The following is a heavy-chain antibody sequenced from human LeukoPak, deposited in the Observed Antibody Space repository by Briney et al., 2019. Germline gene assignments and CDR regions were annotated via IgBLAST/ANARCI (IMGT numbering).Heavy chain of an antibody. Sequence: GGSLRLSCAASGFTFSSYAMTWIRQAPGKGLEWVSHISGRGETTYYADSVKGRITISRDNSKNTLYLQMNSLRAEDTAVYYCAKHNYYDSSDYPYYFDYWGQGTLVTVSS. CDR1: GFTFSSYA. CDR3: AKHNYYDSSDYPYYFDY. J-gene: IGHJ4*02. D-gene: IGHD3-22*01. CDR2: ISGRGETT. V-gene: IGHV3-23*01.